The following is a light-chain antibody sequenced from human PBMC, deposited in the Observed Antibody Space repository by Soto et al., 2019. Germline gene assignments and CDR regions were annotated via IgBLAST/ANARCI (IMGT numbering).Light chain of an antibody. CDR3: QQLISSPFT. V-gene: IGKV1-9*01. CDR1: QGISNY. CDR2: AAS. Sequence: DIQLTQSPSFLSASVGDRVTITCRVSQGISNYLAWYQQKPGKAPQLLIYAASTLQSGVPSRFSGSGSGTEFTLTISSLQPEDFATYCCQQLISSPFTFGPGTKVDIK. J-gene: IGKJ3*01.